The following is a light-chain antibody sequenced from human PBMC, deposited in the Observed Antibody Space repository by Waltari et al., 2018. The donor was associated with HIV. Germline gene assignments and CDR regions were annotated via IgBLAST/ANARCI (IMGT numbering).Light chain of an antibody. CDR3: QQYYSTPRT. Sequence: DIVMTQSPDSLTVSLGARATINCRSSQSLLYRSNNKNYLAWYQQKPVQPPKLLFYWASTRESGVCNRFSGSESGTNFTLSISDLQADDVARYYCQQYYSTPRTFGQGTRLEI. J-gene: IGKJ2*01. CDR2: WAS. V-gene: IGKV4-1*01. CDR1: QSLLYRSNNKNY.